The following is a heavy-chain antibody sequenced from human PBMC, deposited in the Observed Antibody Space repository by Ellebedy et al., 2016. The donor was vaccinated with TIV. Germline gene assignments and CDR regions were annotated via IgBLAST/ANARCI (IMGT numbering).Heavy chain of an antibody. V-gene: IGHV3-49*03. CDR3: SRYLGYGY. D-gene: IGHD4-17*01. Sequence: GGSLRLXXTASGSTFGDYAMSWYRQAPEKGLEWVGFIRSKAYGGTTEYAASVKGRFTISRDDSTSIAYLQMNSLKTEDTAVYYCSRYLGYGYWGQGTLVTVSS. J-gene: IGHJ4*02. CDR1: GSTFGDYA. CDR2: IRSKAYGGTT.